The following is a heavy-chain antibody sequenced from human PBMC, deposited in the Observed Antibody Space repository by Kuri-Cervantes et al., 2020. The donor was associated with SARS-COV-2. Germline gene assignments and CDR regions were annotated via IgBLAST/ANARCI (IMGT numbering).Heavy chain of an antibody. CDR1: GFTVSSNY. Sequence: GESLKISCAASGFTVSSNYMSWVRQAPGKGLEWVSVIYSGGSTYYADSVKGRFTISRGNSKNTLYLQMNSLRAEDTAVYYCARVPSGSYYEYYFDYWGQGTLVTVSS. CDR2: IYSGGST. CDR3: ARVPSGSYYEYYFDY. D-gene: IGHD1-26*01. V-gene: IGHV3-53*01. J-gene: IGHJ4*02.